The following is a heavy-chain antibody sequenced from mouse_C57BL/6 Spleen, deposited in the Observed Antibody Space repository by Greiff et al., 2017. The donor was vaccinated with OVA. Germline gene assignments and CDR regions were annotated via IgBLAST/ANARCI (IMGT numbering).Heavy chain of an antibody. J-gene: IGHJ4*01. CDR3: ARFTTVVATDAMDY. CDR1: GYTFTSYW. V-gene: IGHV1-64*01. CDR2: IHPNSGST. D-gene: IGHD1-1*01. Sequence: QVQLQQPGAELVKPGASVKLSCKASGYTFTSYWMHWVKQRPGQGLEWIGMIHPNSGSTNYNEKFKSKATLTVDKSSNTAYMRLSSLTSEDSAVYYCARFTTVVATDAMDYWGQGTSVTVSS.